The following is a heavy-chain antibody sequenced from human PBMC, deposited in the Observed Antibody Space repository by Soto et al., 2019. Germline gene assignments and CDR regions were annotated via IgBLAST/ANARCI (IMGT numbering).Heavy chain of an antibody. J-gene: IGHJ5*02. CDR3: ARDLKIAVAGSFRQFDP. CDR1: GFTFSSYS. CDR2: ISSSSSYI. D-gene: IGHD6-19*01. Sequence: EVQLVESGGGLVKPGGSLRLSCAASGFTFSSYSMNWVRQAPGKGLEWVSSISSSSSYIYYADSVKGRFTISRDNAKNSLYLQMNSLRAEDTAVYYCARDLKIAVAGSFRQFDPWGQGTLVTVSS. V-gene: IGHV3-21*01.